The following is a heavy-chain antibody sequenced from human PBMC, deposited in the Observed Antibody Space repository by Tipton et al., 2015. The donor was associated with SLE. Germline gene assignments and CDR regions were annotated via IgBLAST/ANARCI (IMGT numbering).Heavy chain of an antibody. V-gene: IGHV3-53*05. CDR1: GFTFSNYA. CDR2: VYAGGAT. CDR3: VAYYDFWSGYPDY. Sequence: SLRLSCAASGFTFSNYAMSWVRQAPGKGLEWVSVVYAGGATHYADSVKGRFTISRDISKNTVHLQMTSLRSEDTAIYYCVAYYDFWSGYPDYWGQGKLVIVSS. D-gene: IGHD3-3*01. J-gene: IGHJ4*02.